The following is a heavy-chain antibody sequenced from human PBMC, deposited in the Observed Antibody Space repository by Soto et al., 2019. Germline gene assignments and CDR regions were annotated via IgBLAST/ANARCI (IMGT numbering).Heavy chain of an antibody. Sequence: GGSLRLSCAASGFTFSSYWMSWVRQAPGKGLEWVANIKQDGSEKYYVDSVKGRFTISRDNAKNSLYLQMNSLRAEDTAVYYCARDKGTAANYYYMDVWGKGTTVTVSS. V-gene: IGHV3-7*01. CDR1: GFTFSSYW. J-gene: IGHJ6*03. CDR3: ARDKGTAANYYYMDV. CDR2: IKQDGSEK. D-gene: IGHD2-2*01.